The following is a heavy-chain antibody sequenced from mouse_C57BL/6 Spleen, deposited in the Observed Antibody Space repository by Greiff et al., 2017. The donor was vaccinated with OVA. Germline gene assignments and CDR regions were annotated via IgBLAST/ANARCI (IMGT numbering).Heavy chain of an antibody. CDR3: ARDSNYLYAMDY. D-gene: IGHD2-5*01. CDR2: IDPSDSYT. V-gene: IGHV1-50*01. J-gene: IGHJ4*01. Sequence: VQLQQPGAELVKPGASVKLSCKASGYTFTSYWMQWVKQRPGQGLEWIGEIDPSDSYTNYNQKFKGKATLTVDTSSSTAYMQLSSLTSEDSAVYYCARDSNYLYAMDYWGQGTSVTVSS. CDR1: GYTFTSYW.